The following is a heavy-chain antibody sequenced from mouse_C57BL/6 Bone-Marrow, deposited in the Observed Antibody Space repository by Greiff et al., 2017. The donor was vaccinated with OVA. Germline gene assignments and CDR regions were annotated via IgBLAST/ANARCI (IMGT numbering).Heavy chain of an antibody. CDR1: GFNIKDYY. J-gene: IGHJ1*03. CDR2: IDPEDGDT. D-gene: IGHD1-1*01. Sequence: EVQLQQSGAELVRPGASVKLSCTVSGFNIKDYYMHWVKQRPEQGLEWIGRIDPEDGDTEYAPKFQGKATMTADTSSNTAYLQLSSLTSEDTAVYYCTPYYYGSSYWYFDVWGTGTTVTVSS. V-gene: IGHV14-1*01. CDR3: TPYYYGSSYWYFDV.